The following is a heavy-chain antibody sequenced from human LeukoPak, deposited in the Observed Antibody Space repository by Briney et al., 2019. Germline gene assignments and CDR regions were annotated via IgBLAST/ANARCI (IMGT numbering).Heavy chain of an antibody. CDR1: GGSISSYY. CDR2: IYYSGST. J-gene: IGHJ4*02. CDR3: ARAVASAGPFDY. D-gene: IGHD6-13*01. V-gene: IGHV4-59*01. Sequence: SETLSLTCTVSGGSISSYYWSWIRQPPGRGLEWIGYIYYSGSTNYNASLKSRVTISVDTSKNQFSLKLSSVTTADTAAYYCARAVASAGPFDYWGQGTLVTVSS.